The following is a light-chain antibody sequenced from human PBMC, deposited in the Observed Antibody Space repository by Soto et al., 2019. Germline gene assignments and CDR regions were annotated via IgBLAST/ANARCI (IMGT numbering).Light chain of an antibody. CDR2: NVR. V-gene: IGLV2-14*01. J-gene: IGLJ2*01. CDR3: SSYTSSSTVV. Sequence: QSVLTQPASVSGSPGQSITISCTGTSSDVGGYDYVSWYQQRPGKAPKLMIYNVRNRPSGVSNRFSGSKAGNTASLTISGLQAEDEAAYYCSSYTSSSTVVFGGGTQLTVL. CDR1: SSDVGGYDY.